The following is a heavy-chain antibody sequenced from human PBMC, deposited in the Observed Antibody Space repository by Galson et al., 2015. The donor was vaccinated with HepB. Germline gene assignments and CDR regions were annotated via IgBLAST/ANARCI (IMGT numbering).Heavy chain of an antibody. J-gene: IGHJ3*02. Sequence: LSLTCTVSGGSISSYYWSWIRQPPGKGLEWIGYIYYSGSTNYNPSLKSRVTISVDTSKNQFSLKLSSVTAADTAVYYCARGVEYSSSSDAFDIWGQGTMVTVSS. V-gene: IGHV4-59*01. CDR2: IYYSGST. CDR1: GGSISSYY. CDR3: ARGVEYSSSSDAFDI. D-gene: IGHD6-6*01.